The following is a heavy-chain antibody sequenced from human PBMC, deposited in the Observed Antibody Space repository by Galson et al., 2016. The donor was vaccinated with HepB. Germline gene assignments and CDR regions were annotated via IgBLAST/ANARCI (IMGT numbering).Heavy chain of an antibody. CDR1: GFSLSSSGVG. J-gene: IGHJ4*02. Sequence: PALVKPTQTLTLTCAFSGFSLSSSGVGVGWIRQPPGKALEWLALIYWDDGKRYSPSLKSRLTITKDTSKNQVVLIMTNMDPVDTATYYCAHIPNMLRGGLYWGQGTLVTVSS. V-gene: IGHV2-5*02. CDR3: AHIPNMLRGGLY. D-gene: IGHD3-10*01. CDR2: IYWDDGK.